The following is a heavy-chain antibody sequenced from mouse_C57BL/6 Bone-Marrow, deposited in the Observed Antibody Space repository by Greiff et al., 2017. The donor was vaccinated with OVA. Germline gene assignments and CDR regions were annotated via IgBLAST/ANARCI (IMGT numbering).Heavy chain of an antibody. D-gene: IGHD1-1*01. CDR2: MYPRSGNT. CDR1: GYTFTSYG. V-gene: IGHV1-81*01. Sequence: QVQLQQSGAELARPGASVKLSCTASGYTFTSYGIRWVKQRTGQGLEWIGEMYPRSGNTYYNEKFKGKATLTAATSSSTAYMEHRSLTSDDSAVYFCARQDFTTGVGNYFDYWGQGTTLTVSS. J-gene: IGHJ2*01. CDR3: ARQDFTTGVGNYFDY.